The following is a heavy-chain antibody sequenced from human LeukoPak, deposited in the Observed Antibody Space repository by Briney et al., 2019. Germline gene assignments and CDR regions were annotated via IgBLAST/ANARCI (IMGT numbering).Heavy chain of an antibody. CDR3: AKGYIAAAAMSSAFDI. CDR1: GFTFSSYG. V-gene: IGHV3-30*02. D-gene: IGHD2-2*01. Sequence: GGSLRLSCAASGFTFSSYGMHWVRQAPGKGLEWVAFIRYDGSNKYYADSVKGRFTISRDNSKNTLYLQMNSLRAEDTAVYYCAKGYIAAAAMSSAFDIWGQGTMVTVSS. CDR2: IRYDGSNK. J-gene: IGHJ3*02.